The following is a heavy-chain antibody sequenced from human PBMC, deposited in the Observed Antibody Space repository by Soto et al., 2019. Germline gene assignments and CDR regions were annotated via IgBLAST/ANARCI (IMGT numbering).Heavy chain of an antibody. CDR3: AREKSVATIFDYYYGMDV. CDR1: GGSVSSGSYY. CDR2: IYYSGST. V-gene: IGHV4-61*01. D-gene: IGHD5-12*01. Sequence: ASETLSLTCTVSGGSVSSGSYYWSWIRQPPGKGLEWIGYIYYSGSTNYNPSLKSRVTISVDTSKNQFSLKLSSVTAADTAVYYCAREKSVATIFDYYYGMDVWGQGTTVTVSS. J-gene: IGHJ6*02.